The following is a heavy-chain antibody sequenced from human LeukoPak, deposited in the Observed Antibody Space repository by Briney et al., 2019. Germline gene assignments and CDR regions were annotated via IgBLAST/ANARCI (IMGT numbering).Heavy chain of an antibody. CDR2: TYYRSTWYN. J-gene: IGHJ5*02. Sequence: SQTLSLTCAFSGDSVSSNSVTWDWVRQSPSRGLEWLGRTYYRSTWYNDYAVSVRGRITVNPDTSKNQFSLHLNSVTPADTAVYYCARRLTQYDCFDPWGQGILVTVSS. CDR1: GDSVSSNSVT. V-gene: IGHV6-1*01. CDR3: ARRLTQYDCFDP. D-gene: IGHD2-2*01.